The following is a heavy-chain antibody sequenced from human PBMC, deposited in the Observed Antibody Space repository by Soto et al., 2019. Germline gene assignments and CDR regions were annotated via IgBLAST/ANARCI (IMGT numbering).Heavy chain of an antibody. CDR1: GGSISSYY. J-gene: IGHJ5*02. CDR2: IYYSGST. Sequence: QVQLQESGPGLVKPSETLSLTCTVSGGSISSYYWSWIRQPPGKGLEWIGYIYYSGSTNYNPSLNSRVTISVDTSKNQFSLKLSSVTAADAAVYYCARHARYYDILTGYSTLSWFDPWGQGTLVTVSS. CDR3: ARHARYYDILTGYSTLSWFDP. V-gene: IGHV4-59*08. D-gene: IGHD3-9*01.